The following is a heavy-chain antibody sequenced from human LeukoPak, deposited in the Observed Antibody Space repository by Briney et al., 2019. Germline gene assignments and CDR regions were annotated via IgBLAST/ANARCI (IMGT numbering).Heavy chain of an antibody. CDR1: GGSISSYY. CDR3: AGYGDYLYHFNY. CDR2: IHYSGST. V-gene: IGHV4-59*01. D-gene: IGHD4-17*01. J-gene: IGHJ4*02. Sequence: SETLSLTCTVSGGSISSYYWSWIRQPPGKGLEWIGYIHYSGSTNYNPSLNSRVTISVDTSKNQFSLKLSSMTAADTAVYYCAGYGDYLYHFNYWGQGTLVTVSS.